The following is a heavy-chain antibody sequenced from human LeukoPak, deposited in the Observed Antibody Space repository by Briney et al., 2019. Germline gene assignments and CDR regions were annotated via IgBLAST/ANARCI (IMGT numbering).Heavy chain of an antibody. CDR1: GFSFSSYG. J-gene: IGHJ6*02. Sequence: PGGSPRLSCAASGFSFSSYGMSWVRQAPGKGLEWVSAVSSTGVSTYYADSVKGRFTISRDNSKNTLYLQMNSLRAEDTAVYYCIMVRPRPDVWGQGTTVTVSS. CDR3: IMVRPRPDV. D-gene: IGHD3-10*01. CDR2: VSSTGVST. V-gene: IGHV3-23*01.